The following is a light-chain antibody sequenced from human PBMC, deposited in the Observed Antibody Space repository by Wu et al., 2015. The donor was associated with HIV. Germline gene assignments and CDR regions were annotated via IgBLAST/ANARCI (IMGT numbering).Light chain of an antibody. CDR2: AAS. V-gene: IGKV1-27*01. CDR1: HDINNY. J-gene: IGKJ1*01. Sequence: DIQMTQSPSSLSASVGDRVIITCRASHDINNYLAWYQLKPGKVPKLVIHAASTLQSGVSSRFSGSGSGTDFTLTISSLQSEDVATYFCQHYKSALRTLGQGTKVEVK. CDR3: QHYKSALRT.